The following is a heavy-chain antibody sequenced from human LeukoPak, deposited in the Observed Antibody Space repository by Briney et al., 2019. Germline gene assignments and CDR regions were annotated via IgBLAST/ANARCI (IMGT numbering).Heavy chain of an antibody. D-gene: IGHD1-14*01. CDR3: ARETPPYNNWFDP. J-gene: IGHJ5*02. Sequence: GGSLRLSCAASGFTFSDYYMSWIRQAPGKGLEWVSYISSSSSYTNYADSVKGRFTISRDNAKNSLYLQMNSLRAEDTAVYYYARETPPYNNWFDPWGQGTLVTVSS. CDR2: ISSSSSYT. CDR1: GFTFSDYY. V-gene: IGHV3-11*06.